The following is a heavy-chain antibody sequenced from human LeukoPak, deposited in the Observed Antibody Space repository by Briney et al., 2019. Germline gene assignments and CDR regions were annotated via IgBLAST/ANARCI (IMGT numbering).Heavy chain of an antibody. Sequence: SETLSLTCTVSGVSISSYYWSWIRQPPGKGLEGIGYIYYSGSTNYNPSLKRRVTISVDTSKNQFSLKLSSVTAADTAVYYCARGXXXXGSYQIGAFDIWGQGTMVTVSS. J-gene: IGHJ3*02. CDR3: ARGXXXXGSYQIGAFDI. CDR2: IYYSGST. V-gene: IGHV4-59*01. D-gene: IGHD1-26*01. CDR1: GVSISSYY.